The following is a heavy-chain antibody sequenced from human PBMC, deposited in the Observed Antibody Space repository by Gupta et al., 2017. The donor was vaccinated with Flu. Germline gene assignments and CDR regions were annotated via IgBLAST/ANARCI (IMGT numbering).Heavy chain of an antibody. D-gene: IGHD6-19*01. J-gene: IGHJ3*02. Sequence: EVQLVESGGGLVKPGGSLRLSCAASGFTFSSYSMNWVRQAPGKGLEWVSSISSSSSYIYYADSVKGRFTISRDNAKNSLYLQMNSLRAEDTAVYYCARDDPGIAVAATGAAFDIWGQGTMVTVSS. CDR1: GFTFSSYS. CDR2: ISSSSSYI. V-gene: IGHV3-21*01. CDR3: ARDDPGIAVAATGAAFDI.